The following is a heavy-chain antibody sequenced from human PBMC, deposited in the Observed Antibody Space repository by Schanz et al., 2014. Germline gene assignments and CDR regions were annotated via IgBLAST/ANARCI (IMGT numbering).Heavy chain of an antibody. CDR1: GFAFRSYA. D-gene: IGHD6-13*01. Sequence: QAQLVESGGGVVQPGRSLRLSCAASGFAFRSYAMHWVRQAPGKGLEWAALISHDGNNKHYVDSVEGRFTISRDNSKSMLFLEMSSLRVEDTAVYYCAKEKEEVAADGSFFDYWGQGTLVTVSS. V-gene: IGHV3-30-3*01. CDR3: AKEKEEVAADGSFFDY. CDR2: ISHDGNNK. J-gene: IGHJ4*02.